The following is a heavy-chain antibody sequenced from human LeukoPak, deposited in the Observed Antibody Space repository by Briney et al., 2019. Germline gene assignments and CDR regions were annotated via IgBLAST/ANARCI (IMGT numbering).Heavy chain of an antibody. Sequence: GGSLRLSCAASGITVRSNYMSWVRQAPGKGLEWVSIIYSGGDTYYADSVKGRFTISRDNAKNSLYLQMNSPRAEDTAVYYCARGTEDFWSGYYAPDAFDIWGQGTMVAVSS. CDR3: ARGTEDFWSGYYAPDAFDI. J-gene: IGHJ3*02. V-gene: IGHV3-66*01. CDR1: GITVRSNY. D-gene: IGHD3-3*01. CDR2: IYSGGDT.